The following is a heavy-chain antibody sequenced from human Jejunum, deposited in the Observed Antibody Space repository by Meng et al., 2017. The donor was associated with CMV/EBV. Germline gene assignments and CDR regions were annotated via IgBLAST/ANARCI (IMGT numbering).Heavy chain of an antibody. CDR3: ASAIDYGDPNWFDP. V-gene: IGHV3-21*01. D-gene: IGHD4-17*01. J-gene: IGHJ5*02. CDR2: ISGSSTYI. CDR1: GFTFNSYS. Sequence: SGFTFNSYSITWVRQAPGKGLEWLSYISGSSTYIYHADSVKGRFTISRDNAKNSVYLQMNRLRAEDMAVYYCASAIDYGDPNWFDPWGQGTLVTVSS.